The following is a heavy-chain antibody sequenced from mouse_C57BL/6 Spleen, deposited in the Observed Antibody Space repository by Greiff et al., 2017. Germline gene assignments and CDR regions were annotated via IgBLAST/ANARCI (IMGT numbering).Heavy chain of an antibody. J-gene: IGHJ4*01. CDR1: GFTFSSYT. CDR2: ISGGGGNT. Sequence: EVKLVESGGGLVKPGGSLKLSCAASGFTFSSYTMSWVRQTPEKRLEWVATISGGGGNTYYPDSVKGRFTISRDNAKNTLYLQMSSLRSEDTALYYYAITTGVYYAMDYWGQGTSVTVSS. D-gene: IGHD2-12*01. CDR3: AITTGVYYAMDY. V-gene: IGHV5-9*01.